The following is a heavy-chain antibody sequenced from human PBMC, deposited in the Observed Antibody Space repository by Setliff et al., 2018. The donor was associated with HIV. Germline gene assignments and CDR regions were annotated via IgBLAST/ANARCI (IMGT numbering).Heavy chain of an antibody. J-gene: IGHJ4*02. D-gene: IGHD5-12*01. CDR1: KLTFHGYA. Sequence: PGGSLRLSCADPKLTFHGYAVSWVRQVPGKGLEWVSSIGGSGAVTYYAASVKGRFTISRDNLKHILYLQMDNLRAEDTAVYYCAHRGGMATDYWGQGTLVTVSS. CDR2: IGGSGAVT. CDR3: AHRGGMATDY. V-gene: IGHV3-23*01.